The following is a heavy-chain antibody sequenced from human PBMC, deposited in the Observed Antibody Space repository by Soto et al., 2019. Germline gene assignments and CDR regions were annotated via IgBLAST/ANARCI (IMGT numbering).Heavy chain of an antibody. J-gene: IGHJ6*02. CDR3: AIGYYCSGGSCYPSTPYYYYGMDV. CDR2: IIPIFGTA. D-gene: IGHD2-15*01. CDR1: GATFSSYA. V-gene: IGHV1-69*13. Sequence: SVKVTCKASGATFSSYAISWVRQAPGQGLEWMGGIIPIFGTANYAQKFQGRVTITADESTSTAYMELSSLRSEDTAVYYCAIGYYCSGGSCYPSTPYYYYGMDVWG.